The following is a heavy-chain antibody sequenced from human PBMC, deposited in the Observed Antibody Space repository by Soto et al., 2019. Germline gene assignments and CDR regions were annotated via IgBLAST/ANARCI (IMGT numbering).Heavy chain of an antibody. Sequence: ASVKVSCKASGYTFTSYGISWVRQAPGQGLEWMGRISAYNGNTNYAQKLQGRVTMTTDTSTSTAYMELRSLRSDDTAVYYCARDGRIRRDGVGYYDSSGYHYFDYWGQGTLVTVSS. V-gene: IGHV1-18*04. J-gene: IGHJ4*02. CDR3: ARDGRIRRDGVGYYDSSGYHYFDY. CDR1: GYTFTSYG. CDR2: ISAYNGNT. D-gene: IGHD3-22*01.